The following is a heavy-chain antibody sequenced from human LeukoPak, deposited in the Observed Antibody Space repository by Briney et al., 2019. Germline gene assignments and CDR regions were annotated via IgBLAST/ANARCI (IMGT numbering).Heavy chain of an antibody. Sequence: GASVKVSCKASGGTFSSYAISWVRQAPGQGLEWMGGIIPIFGTANYAQKFQGRVTITADESTSTAYMELSSLRSEDTAVYYCARGAEATVTTFWFDPWGQGTLVTVSS. CDR3: ARGAEATVTTFWFDP. J-gene: IGHJ5*02. V-gene: IGHV1-69*13. CDR1: GGTFSSYA. CDR2: IIPIFGTA. D-gene: IGHD4-17*01.